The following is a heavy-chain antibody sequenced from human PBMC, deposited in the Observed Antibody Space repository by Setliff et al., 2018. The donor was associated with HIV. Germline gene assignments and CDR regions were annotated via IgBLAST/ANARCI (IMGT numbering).Heavy chain of an antibody. CDR1: GGSFSNYY. CDR2: INHSGST. CDR3: ARDTEMVKEGTDY. V-gene: IGHV4-34*01. Sequence: SETLSLTCAVYGGSFSNYYWTWIRQPPGKGLEWLGEINHSGSTNYNPSLKSRVTISVDTSKNQFSLKLSSVTAADTAVYYCARDTEMVKEGTDYWGQGTLVTVSS. J-gene: IGHJ4*02. D-gene: IGHD5-18*01.